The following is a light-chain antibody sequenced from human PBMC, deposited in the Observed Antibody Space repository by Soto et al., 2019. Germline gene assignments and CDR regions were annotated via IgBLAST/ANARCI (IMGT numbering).Light chain of an antibody. CDR1: QSVSSS. V-gene: IGKV3-20*01. CDR3: QQYGSSPVT. Sequence: EIVLTQSPATQSLSPGERPTPYCRASQSVSSSLAWYQQKPGQAPRLLIYGASSRATGIPDRFSGSGSETDFTLTITRLEPEDFAVYYCQQYGSSPVTFGQGTRLEIK. J-gene: IGKJ5*01. CDR2: GAS.